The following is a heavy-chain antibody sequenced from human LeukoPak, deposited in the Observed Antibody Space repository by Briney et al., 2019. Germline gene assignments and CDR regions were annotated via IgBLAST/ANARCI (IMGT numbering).Heavy chain of an antibody. CDR3: ARRRAATHYFDY. J-gene: IGHJ4*02. Sequence: GGSLRLSCAASGFTFSDYYMSWIRQAPGKGLEWVSYISSSGSTIYYADSVKGRFTISRDNSKNTLYLQMNSLRAEDTAVYYCARRRAATHYFDYWGQGTLVTVSS. D-gene: IGHD2-15*01. V-gene: IGHV3-11*04. CDR1: GFTFSDYY. CDR2: ISSSGSTI.